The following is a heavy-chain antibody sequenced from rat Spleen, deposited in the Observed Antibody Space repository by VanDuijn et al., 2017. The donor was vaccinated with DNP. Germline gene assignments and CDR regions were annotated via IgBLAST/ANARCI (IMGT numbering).Heavy chain of an antibody. J-gene: IGHJ3*01. Sequence: EVQLVESGGGLVQPGGSLKLSCAASGFTFSNYYMAWIRQTPKKGLEWVASIDTDGDNSYYLDSVKGRFTISRDNTENTVYLQMNSLRFDDTATYYCASLNNYNWFAYWGQGTLVTVSS. CDR2: IDTDGDNS. CDR3: ASLNNYNWFAY. CDR1: GFTFSNYY. V-gene: IGHV5S14*01. D-gene: IGHD1-10*01.